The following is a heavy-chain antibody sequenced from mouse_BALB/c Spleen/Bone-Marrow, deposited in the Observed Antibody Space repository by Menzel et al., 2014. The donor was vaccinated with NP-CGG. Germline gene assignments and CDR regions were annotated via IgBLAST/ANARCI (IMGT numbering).Heavy chain of an antibody. CDR1: GFNIEDTY. J-gene: IGHJ4*01. D-gene: IGHD1-2*01. CDR3: AEITTAAYYVMDY. V-gene: IGHV14-3*02. CDR2: IDPANGNT. Sequence: EVQLVESGAELVKPGASVKLSCTASGFNIEDTYMHWVRQGPEQGLEWIGRIDPANGNTKYDPKFQGKATITADTSSNTAYLQLSSLTSEDTAVYYCAEITTAAYYVMDYWGQGTSVTVSS.